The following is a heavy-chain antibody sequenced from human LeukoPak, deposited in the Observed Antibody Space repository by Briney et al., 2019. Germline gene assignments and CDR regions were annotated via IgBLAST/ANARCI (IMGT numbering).Heavy chain of an antibody. CDR1: GGTFSSYA. V-gene: IGHV1-69*04. Sequence: SVKVSCKASGGTFSSYAISWVRQAPGQGLEWMGRIIPILGIADYAQKFQGRVTITADKSTSTAYMELSSLRSEDTAVYYCARGGFGELPSDWFDPWGQGTLVTVSS. CDR3: ARGGFGELPSDWFDP. J-gene: IGHJ5*02. D-gene: IGHD3-10*01. CDR2: IIPILGIA.